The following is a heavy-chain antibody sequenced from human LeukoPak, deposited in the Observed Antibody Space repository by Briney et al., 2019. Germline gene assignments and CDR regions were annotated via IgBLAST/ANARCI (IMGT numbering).Heavy chain of an antibody. Sequence: GGSLRLXCAASGFTFSSYAMHWVRQAPGKGLEYVSAISSNGGSTYYANSVKGRFTISRDNSKNTLYLQMGSLRAEDMAVYYCARDVGMDYWGQGTLVTVSS. CDR1: GFTFSSYA. CDR2: ISSNGGST. V-gene: IGHV3-64*01. J-gene: IGHJ4*02. CDR3: ARDVGMDY. D-gene: IGHD1-26*01.